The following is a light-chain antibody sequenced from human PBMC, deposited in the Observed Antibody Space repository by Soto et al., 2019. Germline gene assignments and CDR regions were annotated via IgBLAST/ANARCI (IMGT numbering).Light chain of an antibody. CDR1: SSDVGGYNY. CDR3: CSYAGSYTHVV. Sequence: QSALTQPRSVSGSPGQSVTISCTGTSSDVGGYNYVSWYQQHPGKAPKLMIYDVSKRPSGVPDRFSGSKSVNTASLTISGLQAEDEADYYCCSYAGSYTHVVFGGGTKVTVL. CDR2: DVS. J-gene: IGLJ2*01. V-gene: IGLV2-11*01.